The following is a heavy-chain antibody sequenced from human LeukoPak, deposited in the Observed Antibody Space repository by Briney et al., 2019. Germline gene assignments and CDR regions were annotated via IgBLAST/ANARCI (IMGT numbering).Heavy chain of an antibody. CDR3: ARAAAYSFDI. J-gene: IGHJ3*02. D-gene: IGHD6-13*01. CDR2: ISNSGATI. V-gene: IGHV3-48*03. Sequence: GGSLRLSCAASGFTFSYYEMNWVRQAPGKGLEWVSYISNSGATIYYADSVKGRFTISRDNAKNTLYLQMSSLRAEDTAVFYCARAAAYSFDIWGQGTMVTVSS. CDR1: GFTFSYYE.